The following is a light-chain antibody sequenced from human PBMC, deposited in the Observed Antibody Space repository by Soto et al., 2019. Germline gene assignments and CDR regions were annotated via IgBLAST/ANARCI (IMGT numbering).Light chain of an antibody. J-gene: IGKJ4*01. CDR1: QSVSSNF. CDR3: QQYGSSPPVT. V-gene: IGKV3-20*01. Sequence: EIVLTQSPGTLSLSPGERATLSCRASQSVSSNFLTWHQQKPGQAPRLLIYGASSRATGIPDRFSGSGSGRDFTLTISRREPEDFAVYYCQQYGSSPPVTFGGGTKVEIK. CDR2: GAS.